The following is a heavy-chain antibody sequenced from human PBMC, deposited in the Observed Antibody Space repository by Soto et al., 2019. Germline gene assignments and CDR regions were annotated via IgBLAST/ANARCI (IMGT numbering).Heavy chain of an antibody. D-gene: IGHD2-15*01. J-gene: IGHJ4*01. CDR1: GFTFSNYA. V-gene: IGHV3-64D*06. CDR2: ITSDGDST. CDR3: VKGNQLLRYYFEF. Sequence: GGSLRLSCSVSGFTFSNYAMHWVRQAPGKGLEYVSGITSDGDSTWHADSVRDRFTISRDNSKNTLFLQMSSLRVEDTAIYFCVKGNQLLRYYFEFWGPGTLVTVSS.